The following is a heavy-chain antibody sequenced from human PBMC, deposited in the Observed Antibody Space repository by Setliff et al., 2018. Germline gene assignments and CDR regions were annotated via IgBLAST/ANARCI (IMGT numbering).Heavy chain of an antibody. CDR1: GGSLSTYNY. V-gene: IGHV4-4*07. J-gene: IGHJ6*03. Sequence: SETLSLTCTVSGGSLSTYNYWSWIRQPAGKGLEWIGQIYTDGSTNYNPSLRIRVTISGDTSKNQVSLRLISVTAADTAVYYCATRKSSGRLYYMDVWGKGTTVTVSS. D-gene: IGHD1-26*01. CDR3: ATRKSSGRLYYMDV. CDR2: IYTDGST.